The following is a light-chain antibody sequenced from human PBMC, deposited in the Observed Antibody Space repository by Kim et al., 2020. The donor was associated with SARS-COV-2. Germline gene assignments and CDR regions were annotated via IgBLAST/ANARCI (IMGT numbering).Light chain of an antibody. Sequence: SSELTQDPPVSVALGQTVTITCQGDSLSNSDANWYQLRPGQAPLLVIYRDTNRPSGIPDRFSGSRSGTTSSLTITGAQAEDEADYYCHSRQRSGKQMFFG. J-gene: IGLJ2*01. CDR1: SLSNSD. CDR3: HSRQRSGKQMF. V-gene: IGLV3-19*01. CDR2: RDT.